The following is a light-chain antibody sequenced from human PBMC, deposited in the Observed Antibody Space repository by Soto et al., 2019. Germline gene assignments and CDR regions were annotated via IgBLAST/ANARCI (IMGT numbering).Light chain of an antibody. CDR3: QSYDGRLSGYV. V-gene: IGLV2-14*01. CDR1: SSDVGGYNH. Sequence: QSALTQPASVSGSPGQLITISCTGSSSDVGGYNHVSWYQQHPGKAPKLMIYGNHNRPSGVPERFSGSKSGTSATLAITGLQAEDEADYYCQSYDGRLSGYVFGTGTQLTVL. CDR2: GNH. J-gene: IGLJ1*01.